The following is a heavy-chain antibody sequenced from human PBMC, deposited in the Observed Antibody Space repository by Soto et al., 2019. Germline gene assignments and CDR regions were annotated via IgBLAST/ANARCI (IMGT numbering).Heavy chain of an antibody. CDR2: INAGNGNT. J-gene: IGHJ4*02. CDR3: ARGGQQLVPGDD. V-gene: IGHV1-3*01. D-gene: IGHD6-13*01. CDR1: GYTFTSYA. Sequence: ASVKVSCKASGYTFTSYAMHWVRQAPGQRLEWMGWINAGNGNTKYSQKFQGRVTITRDTSASTAYMELSSLRSEDTAVYYCARGGQQLVPGDDWGQGTLVTVSS.